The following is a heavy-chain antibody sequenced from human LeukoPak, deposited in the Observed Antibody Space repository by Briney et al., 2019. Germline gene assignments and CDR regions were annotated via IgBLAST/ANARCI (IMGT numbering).Heavy chain of an antibody. Sequence: SETLSLTCTVSGASISSSIYYWSWTRQPPGKGLEWIGTAYYTGGTYYNPPLNRRVTISVDTSKNQFSLKLTSVTAADTAVYFCARVGHYSNWGTQWFDPWGRGTLVTVSS. J-gene: IGHJ5*02. V-gene: IGHV4-39*07. D-gene: IGHD7-27*01. CDR2: AYYTGGT. CDR1: GASISSSIYY. CDR3: ARVGHYSNWGTQWFDP.